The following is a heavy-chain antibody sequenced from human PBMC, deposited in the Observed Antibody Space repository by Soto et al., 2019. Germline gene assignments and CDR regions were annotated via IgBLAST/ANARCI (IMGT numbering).Heavy chain of an antibody. V-gene: IGHV1-18*01. J-gene: IGHJ6*02. CDR1: GYTFTSYG. D-gene: IGHD6-19*01. CDR3: ARDRFVAGTYYYYYGMDV. Sequence: ASVKVSCKASGYTFTSYGISWVRQAPGQGLEWMGWISAYNGNTNYAQKLQGRVTMTTDTSTSTAYMELRSLRSDDTAVYYCARDRFVAGTYYYYYGMDVWGQGTTVTVSS. CDR2: ISAYNGNT.